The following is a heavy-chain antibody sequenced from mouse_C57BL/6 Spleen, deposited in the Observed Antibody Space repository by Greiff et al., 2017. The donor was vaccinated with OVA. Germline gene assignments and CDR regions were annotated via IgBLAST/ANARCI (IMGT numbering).Heavy chain of an antibody. Sequence: VQLKESGPELVKPGASVKISCKASGYSFTGYYMNWVKQSPEKSLEWIGEINPSTGGTTYNQKFKAKATLTVDKSSSTAYMQLKSLTSEDSAVYYCAAAQATSSFDYWGQGTTLTVSS. V-gene: IGHV1-42*01. J-gene: IGHJ2*01. CDR3: AAAQATSSFDY. CDR1: GYSFTGYY. D-gene: IGHD3-2*02. CDR2: INPSTGGT.